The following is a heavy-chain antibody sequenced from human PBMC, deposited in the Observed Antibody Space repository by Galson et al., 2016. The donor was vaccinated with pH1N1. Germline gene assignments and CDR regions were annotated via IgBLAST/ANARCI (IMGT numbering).Heavy chain of an antibody. CDR1: GGSVRSGGQY. Sequence: TLSLTCSVSGGSVRSGGQYWTWIRQVPGKGLEWIGFIYYIGSTGYNPSPKSRASMSLDMSNKQFSLNLRSVRAADTAVYFCARNAWDGSGLNYFDSWGQGILVSVSS. V-gene: IGHV4-31*03. D-gene: IGHD3-22*01. CDR2: IYYIGST. J-gene: IGHJ4*02. CDR3: ARNAWDGSGLNYFDS.